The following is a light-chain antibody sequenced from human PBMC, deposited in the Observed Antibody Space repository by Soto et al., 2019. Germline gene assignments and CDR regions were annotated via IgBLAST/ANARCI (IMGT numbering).Light chain of an antibody. CDR2: AVS. J-gene: IGLJ2*01. CDR1: SSDVGTYDY. Sequence: QSALTQPASVSGSPGQSITISCTGTSSDVGTYDYVSWYQHHPGKAPKLMIYAVSNRPSGVSNRFSGYKSGNTASLTISGLQAEDEADYYCNSYTSSSTLLFGGGTKLTVL. CDR3: NSYTSSSTLL. V-gene: IGLV2-14*03.